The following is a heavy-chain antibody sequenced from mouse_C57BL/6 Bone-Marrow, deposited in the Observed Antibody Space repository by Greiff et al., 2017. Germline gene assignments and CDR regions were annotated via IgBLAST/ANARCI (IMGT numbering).Heavy chain of an antibody. V-gene: IGHV1-55*01. Sequence: QVQLQQPGAELVKPGASVKMSCKASGYTFTSYWITWVKQRPGQGLEWIGDIYPGSGSTNYNGKFKSKATLTVDTSSSTAYMQLSSLTSEDSAVYYCARWDGNYVGDYWGQGTTLTVSS. D-gene: IGHD2-1*01. CDR2: IYPGSGST. J-gene: IGHJ2*01. CDR3: ARWDGNYVGDY. CDR1: GYTFTSYW.